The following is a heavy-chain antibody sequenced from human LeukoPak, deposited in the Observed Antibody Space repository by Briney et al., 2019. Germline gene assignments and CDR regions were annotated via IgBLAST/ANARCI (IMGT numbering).Heavy chain of an antibody. CDR3: ARDPIITMVRGVIPHFDY. Sequence: GGSLRLSCAASGFTFSSYAMSWVRQAPGKGLEWVSAISGSGGNTYYADSVKGRFTISRDNSKNTLYLQMNSLRAEDTAVYYCARDPIITMVRGVIPHFDYWGQGTLVTVSS. CDR1: GFTFSSYA. J-gene: IGHJ4*02. V-gene: IGHV3-23*01. D-gene: IGHD3-10*01. CDR2: ISGSGGNT.